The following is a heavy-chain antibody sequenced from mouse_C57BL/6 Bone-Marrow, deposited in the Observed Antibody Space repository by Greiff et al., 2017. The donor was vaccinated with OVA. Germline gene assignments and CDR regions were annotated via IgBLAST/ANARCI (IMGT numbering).Heavy chain of an antibody. CDR1: GYTFTSYW. J-gene: IGHJ1*03. D-gene: IGHD6-1*01. CDR3: ASGLQGYFDV. Sequence: QVQLQQPGAELVRPGSSVKLSCKASGYTFTSYWMHWVKQRPGQGLEWIGYINPSSGYTKYNQKFKDKATLTADKSSSTAYMQLSSLTYEDSAVYYCASGLQGYFDVWGTGTTVTVSS. CDR2: INPSSGYT. V-gene: IGHV1-7*01.